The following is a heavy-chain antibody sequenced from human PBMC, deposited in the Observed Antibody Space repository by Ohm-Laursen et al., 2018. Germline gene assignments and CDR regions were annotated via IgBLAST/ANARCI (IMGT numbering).Heavy chain of an antibody. Sequence: SLRLSCAASGFSFITSWMTWVRQAPGKGLEWVADIEQDGSEKNYVESVKGRFTISRDNAKNSLFLQLNALRAEDTAVYYCAAGSGWLIDYWGQGTLVTVSS. V-gene: IGHV3-7*01. CDR3: AAGSGWLIDY. CDR1: GFSFITSW. J-gene: IGHJ4*02. CDR2: IEQDGSEK. D-gene: IGHD6-19*01.